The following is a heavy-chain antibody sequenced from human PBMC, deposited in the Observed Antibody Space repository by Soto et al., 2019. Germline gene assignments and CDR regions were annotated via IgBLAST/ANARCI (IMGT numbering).Heavy chain of an antibody. J-gene: IGHJ4*02. D-gene: IGHD5-18*01. Sequence: PGESLKISCLASGYSFTTYWIGWVRQMPGRGLEWMAIIYPRDSDHRYSLSFEGHVTISVDKSINTVYLQWSGLKASDTAVYFCARLPRRDGYKFFDYWGQGTPVTVS. V-gene: IGHV5-51*01. CDR3: ARLPRRDGYKFFDY. CDR2: IYPRDSDH. CDR1: GYSFTTYW.